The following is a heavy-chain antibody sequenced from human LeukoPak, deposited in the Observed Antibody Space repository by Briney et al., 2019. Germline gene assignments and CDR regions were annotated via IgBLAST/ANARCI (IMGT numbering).Heavy chain of an antibody. V-gene: IGHV4-39*01. J-gene: IGHJ4*02. Sequence: KPSETLSLTCGISGGSISSTTYHWDWIRQPPGKGLEWIGSIYYSGSTNYNPSLKSRVTISVDTSKNQFSLKLSSVTAADTAVYYCARGLAVGRLDCWGQGTLVTVSS. CDR2: IYYSGST. D-gene: IGHD2-15*01. CDR1: GGSISSTTYH. CDR3: ARGLAVGRLDC.